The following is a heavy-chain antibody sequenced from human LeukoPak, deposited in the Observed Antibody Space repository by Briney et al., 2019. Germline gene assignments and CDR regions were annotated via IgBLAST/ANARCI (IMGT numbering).Heavy chain of an antibody. CDR2: TYYSGST. V-gene: IGHV4-30-4*01. J-gene: IGHJ4*02. CDR1: GGSISSGDYY. Sequence: SQTLALICTVSGGSISSGDYYWSWIRQPPGKVLEWIGYTYYSGSTYYNPSLKSRVTISVDTSKNQFSLKLSSVTAADTAVYYCARDSAAAGIVDYWGQGTLVTVSS. CDR3: ARDSAAAGIVDY. D-gene: IGHD6-13*01.